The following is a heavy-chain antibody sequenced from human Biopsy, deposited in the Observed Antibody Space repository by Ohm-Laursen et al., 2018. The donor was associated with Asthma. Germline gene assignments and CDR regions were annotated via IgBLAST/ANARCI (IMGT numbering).Heavy chain of an antibody. D-gene: IGHD2-8*01. CDR3: ANGPQWSGLDV. CDR2: IPQGGAT. Sequence: GTLSLTCAYRGSFRGYVWTWIRQPPGKGLEWIGEIPQGGATTFNPSLKSRVTISIDPSKSQLSLRLTSMTAAGTAVYYCANGPQWSGLDVWGQGTTVTVSS. J-gene: IGHJ6*02. CDR1: RGSFRGYV. V-gene: IGHV4-34*01.